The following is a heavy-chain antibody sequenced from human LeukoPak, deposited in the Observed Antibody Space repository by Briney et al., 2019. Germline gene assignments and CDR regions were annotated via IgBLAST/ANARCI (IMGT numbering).Heavy chain of an antibody. J-gene: IGHJ4*02. Sequence: GGSLRLSCAASGFTFSNYAMTWVRQAPGKGLEWVSSLSGSGGSTYYADSVKGRFTISRDNSKNTLYLQMNSLRAEDTAVYYCAKDRGRDYGDYFDYWGQGTLVTVSS. CDR1: GFTFSNYA. CDR2: LSGSGGST. CDR3: AKDRGRDYGDYFDY. V-gene: IGHV3-23*01. D-gene: IGHD4-17*01.